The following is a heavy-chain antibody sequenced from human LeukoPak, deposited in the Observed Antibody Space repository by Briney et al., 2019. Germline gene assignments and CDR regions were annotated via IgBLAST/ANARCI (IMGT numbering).Heavy chain of an antibody. D-gene: IGHD1-7*01. CDR2: ISGSGGST. J-gene: IGHJ6*03. CDR3: AKRRGLELLYYYYMDV. V-gene: IGHV3-23*01. Sequence: GGSLRLSCAASGFTFSSYAMSWVRQAPGKGLEWVSAISGSGGSTYYADSVRGRFTISRDNSKNTLYLQMNSLRAEDTAVYYCAKRRGLELLYYYYMDVWGKGTTVTVSS. CDR1: GFTFSSYA.